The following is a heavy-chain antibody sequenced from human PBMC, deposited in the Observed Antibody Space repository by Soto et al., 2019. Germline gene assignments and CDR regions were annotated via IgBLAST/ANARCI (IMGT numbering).Heavy chain of an antibody. V-gene: IGHV3-30*18. J-gene: IGHJ6*02. CDR3: AKETAARDYYYYAMDV. CDR2: ISYDGSNK. CDR1: GFTFSSYG. D-gene: IGHD6-6*01. Sequence: QVQLVESGGGVVQPGRSLRLSCAASGFTFSSYGMHWVRQAPGKGLEWVAVISYDGSNKYYADSVKGRFTISRDNSKNTRYLQMNSLRAEDTAVYYCAKETAARDYYYYAMDVWGQGTTVTVSS.